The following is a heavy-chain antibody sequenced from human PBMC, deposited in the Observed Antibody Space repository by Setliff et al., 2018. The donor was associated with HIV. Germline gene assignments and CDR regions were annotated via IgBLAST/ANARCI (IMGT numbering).Heavy chain of an antibody. CDR2: INPHTGVT. D-gene: IGHD3-3*01. V-gene: IGHV1-2*02. CDR3: ARDVRDGFEEWFSTLDDGMDV. Sequence: ASVKVSCKTSGYIFIRYYIFWVRQAPGQGLEWMGNINPHTGVTRYAEKFQGRVTMTRDTSISTIYMELSRLRSDDTAVYYCARDVRDGFEEWFSTLDDGMDVWGQGTTVSVSS. J-gene: IGHJ6*02. CDR1: GYIFIRYY.